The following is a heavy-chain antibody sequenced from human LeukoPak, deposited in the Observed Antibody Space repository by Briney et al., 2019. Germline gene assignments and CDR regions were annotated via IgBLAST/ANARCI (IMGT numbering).Heavy chain of an antibody. Sequence: ASVKVSCKTSGYTFTASYMHWLRQAPGQGPEWMGWINPISGGTNYAHKFQDRVTMTRDTSISTAYMELSGLTSADTDVYYCAREGPNYDTSSFDIWGQGKMVTVSS. CDR3: AREGPNYDTSSFDI. V-gene: IGHV1-2*07. CDR2: INPISGGT. CDR1: GYTFTASY. D-gene: IGHD3-22*01. J-gene: IGHJ3*02.